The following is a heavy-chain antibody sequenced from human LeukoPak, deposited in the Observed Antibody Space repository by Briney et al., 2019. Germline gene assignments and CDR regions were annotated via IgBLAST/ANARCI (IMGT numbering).Heavy chain of an antibody. V-gene: IGHV4-59*01. Sequence: PSETLSLTCTVSGGSISSYYWSWIRQPPGKGLEWIGYIYYSGSTNYNPSLKSRVTISVDTSKNQFSLKLSSVTAADTAVYYCASAGPGGDRYDYWGQGTLVTVSS. CDR3: ASAGPGGDRYDY. CDR2: IYYSGST. J-gene: IGHJ4*02. CDR1: GGSISSYY. D-gene: IGHD3-16*02.